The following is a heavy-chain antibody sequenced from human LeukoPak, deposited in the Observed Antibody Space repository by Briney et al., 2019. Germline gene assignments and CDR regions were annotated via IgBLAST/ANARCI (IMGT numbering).Heavy chain of an antibody. Sequence: GASLQISCKGSGYGFTNYWIGWVRRLPGKGVEGMGIIYPGDSDTRYSPSFQGQVTISADKSISTAYLQWSSLKASDTAMYYCARQGALAMYAFDIWGQGTMVTVSS. CDR3: ARQGALAMYAFDI. CDR2: IYPGDSDT. V-gene: IGHV5-51*01. D-gene: IGHD3-3*02. CDR1: GYGFTNYW. J-gene: IGHJ3*02.